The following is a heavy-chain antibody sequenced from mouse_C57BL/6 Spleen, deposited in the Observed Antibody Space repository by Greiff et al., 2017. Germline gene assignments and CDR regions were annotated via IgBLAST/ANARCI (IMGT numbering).Heavy chain of an antibody. CDR2: INPGSGGT. CDR1: GYAFTNYL. Sequence: QVQLQQSGAELVRPGTSVKVSCKASGYAFTNYLIEWVKQRPGQGLEWIGVINPGSGGTNYNEKFKGKATLTADKSSSTAYMQLSSLTSEDSAVYFCANSNYAMDYRGQGTSVTVSS. V-gene: IGHV1-54*01. D-gene: IGHD2-5*01. J-gene: IGHJ4*01. CDR3: ANSNYAMDY.